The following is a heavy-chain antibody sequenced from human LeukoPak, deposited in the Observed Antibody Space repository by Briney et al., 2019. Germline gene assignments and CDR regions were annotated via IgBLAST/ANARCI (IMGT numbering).Heavy chain of an antibody. Sequence: PSETLSLTCAVSGGSISSGGYSWSWIRQPPGKGLEWIGYIYYSGSTYYNPSLKSRVTISVDTSKNQFSLKLTSVTAADTAVYYCASSPIIAARIPYYFDYWGQGTLVTVSS. J-gene: IGHJ4*02. V-gene: IGHV4-30-4*07. CDR1: GGSISSGGYS. D-gene: IGHD6-6*01. CDR3: ASSPIIAARIPYYFDY. CDR2: IYYSGST.